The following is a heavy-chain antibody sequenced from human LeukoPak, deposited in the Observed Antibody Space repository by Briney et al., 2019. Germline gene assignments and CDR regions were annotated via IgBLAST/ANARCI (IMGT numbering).Heavy chain of an antibody. D-gene: IGHD3-10*01. V-gene: IGHV3-15*01. CDR1: GFTFTNAW. CDR2: IKTKTDGETT. CDR3: TTDLGTYYHGSQRLIPIDY. Sequence: GGSLRLSRVDSGFTFTNAWMSWVRQAPGKGLEWIGRIKTKTDGETTNYAEPVRGRFTISRDDSKSAVYLQMNSLKIEDTAVYYCTTDLGTYYHGSQRLIPIDYWGQGTLVTVSS. J-gene: IGHJ4*02.